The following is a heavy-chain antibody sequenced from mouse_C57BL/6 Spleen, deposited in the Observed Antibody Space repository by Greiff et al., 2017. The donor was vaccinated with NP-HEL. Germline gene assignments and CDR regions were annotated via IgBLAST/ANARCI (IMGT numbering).Heavy chain of an antibody. V-gene: IGHV5-17*01. CDR2: ISSGSSTI. D-gene: IGHD4-1*01. CDR1: GFTFSDYG. CDR3: ARSWDYYAMDY. J-gene: IGHJ4*01. Sequence: EVKLVESGGGLVKPGGSLKLSCAASGFTFSDYGMHWVRQAPEKGLEWVAYISSGSSTIYYADTVKGRFTISRDNAKNTLFLQMTSLRSEDPAMYYCARSWDYYAMDYWGQGTSVTVSS.